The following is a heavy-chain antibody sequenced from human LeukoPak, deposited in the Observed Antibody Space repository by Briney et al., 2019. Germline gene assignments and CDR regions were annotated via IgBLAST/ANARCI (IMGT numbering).Heavy chain of an antibody. J-gene: IGHJ4*02. D-gene: IGHD4-17*01. Sequence: PSETLSLTCTVSGGSISSSSYYWGWIRQPPGKGLEWIGSIYYSGSTYYNPSLKSRVTISVDTSKSQFSLKLSSVTAADTAVYYCAREGSATYGPYYFNYWGQGTLVTVSS. CDR2: IYYSGST. V-gene: IGHV4-39*07. CDR3: AREGSATYGPYYFNY. CDR1: GGSISSSSYY.